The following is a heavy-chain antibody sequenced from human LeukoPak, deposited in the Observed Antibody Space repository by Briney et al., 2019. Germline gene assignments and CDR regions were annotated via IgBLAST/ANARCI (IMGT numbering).Heavy chain of an antibody. Sequence: GGSLRLSCAASGFTFSSYWVHWVRQAPGKGLAWVSRINTDGSSTSYADSVKGRFTISRDNAKNTLYLQMNSLRAEDTAVYYCARALYYYDSSGFGIDYWGQGTLVTVSS. CDR2: INTDGSST. CDR3: ARALYYYDSSGFGIDY. D-gene: IGHD3-22*01. J-gene: IGHJ4*02. V-gene: IGHV3-74*01. CDR1: GFTFSSYW.